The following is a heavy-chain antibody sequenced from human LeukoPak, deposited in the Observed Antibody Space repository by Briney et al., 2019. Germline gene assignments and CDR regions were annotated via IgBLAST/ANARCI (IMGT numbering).Heavy chain of an antibody. D-gene: IGHD3-10*01. CDR1: GYTFTGYY. CDR2: INPNSGGT. V-gene: IGHV1-2*02. Sequence: ASVKVSCKASGYTFTGYYMHWVRQAPGQGLEWMGWINPNSGGTNYAQKFQGRVTMTRDTSISTAYMELSRLRSDDTAVYYCARVQRYYYGSGSYYAPPGYWGQGTLVTVSS. J-gene: IGHJ4*02. CDR3: ARVQRYYYGSGSYYAPPGY.